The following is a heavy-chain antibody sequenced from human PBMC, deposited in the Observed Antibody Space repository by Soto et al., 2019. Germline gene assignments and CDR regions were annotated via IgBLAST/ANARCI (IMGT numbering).Heavy chain of an antibody. J-gene: IGHJ6*02. CDR1: GYSFTSYW. V-gene: IGHV5-51*01. CDR3: ARLGLGGGGSCYPGVKCYYYYGMDV. Sequence: GESLKISCKGSGYSFTSYWIGWVRQMPGKGLEWMGIIYPGDSDTRYSPSFQGQVTISADKSISTAYLQWSSLKASDTAMYYCARLGLGGGGSCYPGVKCYYYYGMDVWGQGTTVTVSS. CDR2: IYPGDSDT. D-gene: IGHD2-15*01.